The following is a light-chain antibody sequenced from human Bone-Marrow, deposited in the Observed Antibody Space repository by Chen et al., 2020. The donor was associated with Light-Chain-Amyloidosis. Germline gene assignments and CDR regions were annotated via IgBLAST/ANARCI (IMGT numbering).Light chain of an antibody. J-gene: IGLJ2*01. CDR2: RDT. Sequence: SYELTQPPSVSVSPGQTARITCSGDDLPTKYAYWYQQKPGQDPVLVIHRDTERPSGISERFSGSSSGTTATLTISGVKAEDEADYHCQSADSSGTYEVIFGGGTKLTVL. CDR3: QSADSSGTYEVI. CDR1: DLPTKY. V-gene: IGLV3-25*03.